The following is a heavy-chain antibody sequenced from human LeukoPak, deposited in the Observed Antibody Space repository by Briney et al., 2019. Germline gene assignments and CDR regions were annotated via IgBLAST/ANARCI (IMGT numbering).Heavy chain of an antibody. CDR2: IKQDGSEK. Sequence: GGSLRLSCAASGFTFTSYSMNWVRQAPGKGLEWVANIKQDGSEKYYLDSVKGRLTISRDNAKNSLYLQMNSLRAEDTAVYFCTREAAAGIDYWGQGTLVTVSS. D-gene: IGHD6-13*01. V-gene: IGHV3-7*01. J-gene: IGHJ4*02. CDR3: TREAAAGIDY. CDR1: GFTFTSYS.